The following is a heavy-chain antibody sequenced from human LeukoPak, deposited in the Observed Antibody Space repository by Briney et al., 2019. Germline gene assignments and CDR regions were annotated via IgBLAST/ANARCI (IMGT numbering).Heavy chain of an antibody. CDR1: GYTFTGYY. J-gene: IGHJ1*01. CDR3: ARDRGQQLVGWYFQH. V-gene: IGHV1-2*02. D-gene: IGHD6-13*01. CDR2: INPNSGGT. Sequence: ASVKVSCKASGYTFTGYYMHWVRQAPGQGLEWMGWINPNSGGTNYAQKFQGRVIMTRDTSISTAYMELSRLRSDDTAVYYCARDRGQQLVGWYFQHWGQGTLVTVSS.